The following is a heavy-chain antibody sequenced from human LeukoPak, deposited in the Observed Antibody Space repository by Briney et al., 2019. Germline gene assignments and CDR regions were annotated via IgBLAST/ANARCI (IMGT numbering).Heavy chain of an antibody. J-gene: IGHJ4*02. Sequence: GGTLRLSCAASGFTFSSYGMSWVRQAPGKGLEWVSAISGSGGSTYYADSVKGRFTISRDNSKNTLYLQMNSLRAEDTAVYYCAKDLVKAVDYWGQGTLVTVSS. CDR3: AKDLVKAVDY. CDR2: ISGSGGST. V-gene: IGHV3-23*01. D-gene: IGHD6-25*01. CDR1: GFTFSSYG.